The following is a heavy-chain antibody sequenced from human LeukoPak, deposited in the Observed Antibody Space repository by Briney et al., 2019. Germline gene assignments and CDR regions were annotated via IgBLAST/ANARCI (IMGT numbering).Heavy chain of an antibody. Sequence: ASVKVSCKASGYTFTSYGISWVRQAPGQGLEWMGWISAYNGNTNYAQKLQGRVTMTTDTSTSTTYMELRSLRSDDTAVYYCARVEGPSIFGVIDYWGQGTLVTVSS. V-gene: IGHV1-18*01. J-gene: IGHJ4*02. CDR2: ISAYNGNT. CDR1: GYTFTSYG. D-gene: IGHD3-3*01. CDR3: ARVEGPSIFGVIDY.